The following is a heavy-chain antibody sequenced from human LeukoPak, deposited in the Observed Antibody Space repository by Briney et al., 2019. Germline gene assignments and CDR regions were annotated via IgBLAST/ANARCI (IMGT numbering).Heavy chain of an antibody. CDR2: ISSSSSYI. J-gene: IGHJ4*02. CDR3: ARRIAAAQTFDY. CDR1: GFTFSSYS. V-gene: IGHV3-21*01. Sequence: GGSLRLSCAASGFTFSSYSMNWVRQAPGKGLEWVSSISSSSSYIYYADSVKGRFTISRDNAKNSLYLQMNSLRAEDTAVYYCARRIAAAQTFDYWGQGTLVTVSS. D-gene: IGHD6-13*01.